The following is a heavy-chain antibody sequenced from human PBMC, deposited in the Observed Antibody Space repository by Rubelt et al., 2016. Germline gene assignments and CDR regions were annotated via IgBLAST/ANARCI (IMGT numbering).Heavy chain of an antibody. CDR3: ARVLRLENFDY. Sequence: QAPGKGLEWVSYISSSSSTIYYADSVKGRFTISRDNAKNSLYLQMNSLRAEDTAVYYCARVLRLENFDYWGQGTLVTVSS. V-gene: IGHV3-48*04. CDR2: ISSSSSTI. D-gene: IGHD5-24*01. J-gene: IGHJ4*02.